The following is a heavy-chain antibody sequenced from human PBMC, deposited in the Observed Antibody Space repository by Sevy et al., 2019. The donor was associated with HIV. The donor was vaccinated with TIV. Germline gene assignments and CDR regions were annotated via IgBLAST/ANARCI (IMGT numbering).Heavy chain of an antibody. CDR3: ATRRGHLSFDY. V-gene: IGHV4-34*01. CDR1: GGSFSGYY. J-gene: IGHJ4*02. Sequence: SEILSLTCVVYGGSFSGYYWSWIRQPPGKGLEWIGEINHSGSTNYNPSLKSRVTISADTSKNQFSLKLSSVTAADTAVYYCATRRGHLSFDYWGQGTLVTVSS. CDR2: INHSGST.